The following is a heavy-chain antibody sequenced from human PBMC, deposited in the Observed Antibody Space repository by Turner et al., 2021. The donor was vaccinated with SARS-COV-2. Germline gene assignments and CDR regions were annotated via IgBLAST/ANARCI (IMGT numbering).Heavy chain of an antibody. D-gene: IGHD6-19*01. J-gene: IGHJ4*02. CDR1: GFTFSSYS. CDR2: ISSSSSTI. Sequence: ELQLVESGGGLVQPGGALRLSCAASGFTFSSYSMNWVRQAPVKGLEWVSYISSSSSTIYYADSVKGRFTISRDNAKNSLYLQMNSLRAEDTAVYYCARDLGSIAVANWGQGTLVTVSS. CDR3: ARDLGSIAVAN. V-gene: IGHV3-48*01.